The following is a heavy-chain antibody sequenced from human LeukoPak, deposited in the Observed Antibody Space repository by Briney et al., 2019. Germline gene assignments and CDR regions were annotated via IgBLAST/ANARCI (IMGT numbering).Heavy chain of an antibody. CDR1: GGSISSYY. D-gene: IGHD5-18*01. J-gene: IGHJ4*02. CDR2: IYYSGST. Sequence: SETLSLTCTVSGGSISSYYWSWIRQPPGKGLEWIGYIYYSGSTNYNPSLKGRVTISVDTSKNQFSLKLSSVTAADTAVYYCARLYGGYSYGYFDYWGQGTLVTVSS. CDR3: ARLYGGYSYGYFDY. V-gene: IGHV4-59*08.